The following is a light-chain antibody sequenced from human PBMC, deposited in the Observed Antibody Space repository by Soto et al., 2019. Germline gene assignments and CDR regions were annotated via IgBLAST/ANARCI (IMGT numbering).Light chain of an antibody. Sequence: DIQMTQSPSSLSASVGDRVTIICQASHDINNYLNWYQQKPGKAPKLLIYDSSNLEIGVPSRFSGSGSGTRFSFTISSLQPEDIATYYCQQFDNLPVTFGQGTRLEIK. CDR3: QQFDNLPVT. V-gene: IGKV1-33*01. CDR2: DSS. CDR1: HDINNY. J-gene: IGKJ5*01.